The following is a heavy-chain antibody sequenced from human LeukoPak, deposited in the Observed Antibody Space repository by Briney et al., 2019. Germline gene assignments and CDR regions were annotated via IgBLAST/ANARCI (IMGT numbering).Heavy chain of an antibody. J-gene: IGHJ1*01. Sequence: GGSLRLSCAASGFTFSSYAMSWVRLAPGKGLEWVSAISGSGGSTYYADSVKGRFTISRDNSKNTLYLQMNSLRAEDTAVYYCAKDPPAYCGGDCSGEYFQHWGQGTLVTVSS. V-gene: IGHV3-23*01. CDR3: AKDPPAYCGGDCSGEYFQH. CDR2: ISGSGGST. D-gene: IGHD2-21*02. CDR1: GFTFSSYA.